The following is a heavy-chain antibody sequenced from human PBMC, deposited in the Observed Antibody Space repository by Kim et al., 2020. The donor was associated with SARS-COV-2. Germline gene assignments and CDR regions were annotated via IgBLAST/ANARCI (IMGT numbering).Heavy chain of an antibody. D-gene: IGHD6-13*01. J-gene: IGHJ4*02. CDR3: ATNLAAAGVV. V-gene: IGHV3-66*01. Sequence: SGDKTYYVESVKGRVTISRDNYKNTLYLQMSSLRVEYTAVYYCATNLAAAGVVWGQGTLVTVSS. CDR2: SGDKT.